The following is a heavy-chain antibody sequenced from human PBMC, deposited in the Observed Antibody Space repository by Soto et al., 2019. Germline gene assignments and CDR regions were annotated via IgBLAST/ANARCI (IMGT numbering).Heavy chain of an antibody. CDR2: ISYAGSNQ. J-gene: IGHJ6*02. V-gene: IGHV3-30-3*01. D-gene: IGHD1-7*01. CDR3: ARDALGVTGTTNAYYYYGMDV. Sequence: RLWIAASESTFRCYAMHGVRQAPGKWLEWAAVISYAGSNQYYADSLKGPFTISTDNSKNTLYLQMNSLTAEDTAVYYCARDALGVTGTTNAYYYYGMDVRCQGTTVTVS. CDR1: ESTFRCYA.